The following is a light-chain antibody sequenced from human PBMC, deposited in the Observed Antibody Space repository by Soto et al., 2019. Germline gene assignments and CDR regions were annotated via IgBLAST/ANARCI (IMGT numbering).Light chain of an antibody. CDR2: DVA. CDR1: SSDVGGSNF. Sequence: QSVLTQPASVSDSPGQSITISCTGTSSDVGGSNFVSWYQQHPGKPPKLIIYDVANRPSGVSNRFSGSKSGSTASLIISRLQTEDEADYYCVSYISGTPYVFGTGTKVTVL. J-gene: IGLJ1*01. CDR3: VSYISGTPYV. V-gene: IGLV2-14*03.